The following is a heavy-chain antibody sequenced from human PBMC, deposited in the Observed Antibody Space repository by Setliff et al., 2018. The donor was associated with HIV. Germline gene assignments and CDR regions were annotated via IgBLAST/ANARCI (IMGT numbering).Heavy chain of an antibody. J-gene: IGHJ5*02. CDR1: RGSISRSSHY. Sequence: SETLSLTGNVSRGSISRSSHYWGWIRQSPGKGLEWLGSLHYSGSTNYNPSLKSRVTISVDTAKKQFSLNLRSVTAADTAVYYCARERFWSGYYNAKLGYNWFDPWGQGTLVTVSS. V-gene: IGHV4-39*07. D-gene: IGHD3-3*01. CDR3: ARERFWSGYYNAKLGYNWFDP. CDR2: LHYSGST.